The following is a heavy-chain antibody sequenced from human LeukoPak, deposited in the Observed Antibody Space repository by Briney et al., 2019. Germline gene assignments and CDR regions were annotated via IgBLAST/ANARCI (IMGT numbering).Heavy chain of an antibody. D-gene: IGHD5-12*01. CDR2: ISAYNGNT. V-gene: IGHV1-18*01. CDR3: ARSLRGYSDYEDYFDY. Sequence: ASVKVSCKASGYTFTSYGISWVRQAPGQGLEWMGWISAYNGNTNYAQKLQGRVTMTTDTSTSTAYMELRSLRSDDTAVYYCARSLRGYSDYEDYFDYWGQGTLVTVSS. CDR1: GYTFTSYG. J-gene: IGHJ4*02.